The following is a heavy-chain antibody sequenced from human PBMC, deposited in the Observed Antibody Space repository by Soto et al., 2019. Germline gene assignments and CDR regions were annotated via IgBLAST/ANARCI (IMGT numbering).Heavy chain of an antibody. J-gene: IGHJ3*02. CDR2: ISYDASNK. CDR3: ARRGGTTRSLRAFDI. V-gene: IGHV3-30*03. Sequence: QVHLVESGGGVVQPGRSLRLSCTASDFTLRSYAMLWVRQAPGKGLEWVATISYDASNKYYADSVKGRFTISRDNSKNTLYLQMNSLRAEDTAVYYCARRGGTTRSLRAFDIWGQGTMVTVSS. D-gene: IGHD3-16*01. CDR1: DFTLRSYA.